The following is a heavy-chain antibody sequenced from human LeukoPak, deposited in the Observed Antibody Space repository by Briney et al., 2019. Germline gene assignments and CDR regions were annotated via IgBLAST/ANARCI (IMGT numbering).Heavy chain of an antibody. D-gene: IGHD4-23*01. CDR2: IYYSGST. CDR3: ARDYGGNANWYFDL. CDR1: GGSISSYY. V-gene: IGHV4-59*01. Sequence: SETLSLTCTVSGGSISSYYWSWIRQPPGKGLEWIGYIYYSGSTNYNPSLKSRVTISVDTSKNQFSLKLSSVTAADTAVYHCARDYGGNANWYFDLWGRGTLVTVSS. J-gene: IGHJ2*01.